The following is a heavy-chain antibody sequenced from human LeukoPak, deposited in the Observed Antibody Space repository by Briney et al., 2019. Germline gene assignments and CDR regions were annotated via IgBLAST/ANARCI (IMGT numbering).Heavy chain of an antibody. J-gene: IGHJ3*02. D-gene: IGHD3-10*01. CDR2: INEDGGGR. V-gene: IGHV3-7*03. CDR3: ALSFGRGAFDI. Sequence: PGGSLRLSCAASGFTFTTYWMTWVRQAPGKGLEWVANINEDGGGRYYVDSVEGRFTISRDNAKNSVHLQMNSLRAEDTAIYYCALSFGRGAFDIWGQGTMVTVSS. CDR1: GFTFTTYW.